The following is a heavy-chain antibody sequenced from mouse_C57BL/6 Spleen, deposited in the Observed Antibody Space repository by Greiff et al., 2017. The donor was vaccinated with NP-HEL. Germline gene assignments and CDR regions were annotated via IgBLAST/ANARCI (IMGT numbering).Heavy chain of an antibody. CDR2: ISGGGGNT. V-gene: IGHV5-9*01. Sequence: EVMLVESGGGLVKPGGSLKLSCAASGFTFSSYTMSWVRQTPEKRLEWVATISGGGGNTYYPDSVKGRFTISRDNAKNTLYLQMSSLRSEDTALYYCARPLIYYDYDGYYAMDYWGQGTSVTVSS. J-gene: IGHJ4*01. CDR3: ARPLIYYDYDGYYAMDY. D-gene: IGHD2-4*01. CDR1: GFTFSSYT.